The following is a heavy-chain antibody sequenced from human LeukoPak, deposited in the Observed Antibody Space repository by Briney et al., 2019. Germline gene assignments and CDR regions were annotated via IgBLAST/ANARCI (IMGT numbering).Heavy chain of an antibody. J-gene: IGHJ4*02. CDR1: GYTFTSYD. V-gene: IGHV1-8*01. CDR3: ARVTYYYDSNDY. CDR2: MNPNSGNT. Sequence: ASVKVSCKASGYTFTSYDINWVRQATGQGLEWMGWMNPNSGNTGYAQKFRGRVTMTRNTSISTAYMELSSLRSEDTAVYYCARVTYYYDSNDYWGQGTLVTVSS. D-gene: IGHD3-22*01.